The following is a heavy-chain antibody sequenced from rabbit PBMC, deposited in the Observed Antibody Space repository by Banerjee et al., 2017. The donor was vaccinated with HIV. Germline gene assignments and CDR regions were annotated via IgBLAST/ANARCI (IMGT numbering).Heavy chain of an antibody. D-gene: IGHD4-2*01. CDR2: IYISSGST. V-gene: IGHV1S45*01. CDR3: ARGIYGGNGHFNL. J-gene: IGHJ4*01. CDR1: GFSFSSGYD. Sequence: QEQLEESGGDLVKPGASLTLTCTASGFSFSSGYDMYWVRQAPGKGLEWITCIYISSGSTYYASWAKGRFTISKTSSTTVTLQMASLTAADTATYFCARGIYGGNGHFNLWGQGTLVTVS.